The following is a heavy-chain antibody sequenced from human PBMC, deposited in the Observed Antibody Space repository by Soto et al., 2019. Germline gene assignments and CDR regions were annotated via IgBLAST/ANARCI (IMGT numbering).Heavy chain of an antibody. CDR2: IYNSRST. CDR1: DSTLFCYY. D-gene: IGHD1-1*01. CDR3: TREAPKGSRTGSMDA. J-gene: IGHJ6*02. V-gene: IGHV4-59*01. Sequence: SETISLTCIFFDSTLFCYYCSWIRPPSGKGLECIGYIYNSRSTNYNPSLKSRVTISVDTSKAQFSLKLSSVPAADTAVYFCTREAPKGSRTGSMDAWGQGTTVTVS.